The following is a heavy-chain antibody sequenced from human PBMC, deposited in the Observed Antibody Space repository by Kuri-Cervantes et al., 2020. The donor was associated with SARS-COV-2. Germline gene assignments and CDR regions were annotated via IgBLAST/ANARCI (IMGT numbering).Heavy chain of an antibody. D-gene: IGHD2-15*01. J-gene: IGHJ6*02. CDR2: INHSGST. CDR3: ARSPVGGDCSGGRCYSYNSYYYGLDV. Sequence: SETLSLTCAVYGGSFSGYYWSWIRQPPGKGLEWIGEINHSGSTNYNPSLKSRVTISVDTSKNQFSLKLSSVTAADTAVYYCARSPVGGDCSGGRCYSYNSYYYGLDVWGQGTTVTVSS. CDR1: GGSFSGYY. V-gene: IGHV4-34*01.